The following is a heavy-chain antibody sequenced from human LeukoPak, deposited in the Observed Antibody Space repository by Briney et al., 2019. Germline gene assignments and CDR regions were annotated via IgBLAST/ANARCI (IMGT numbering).Heavy chain of an antibody. CDR3: ARISDHNWYFDL. Sequence: ASVRVSCKASGYPFTTYDINWLRRAPGQGLEWMGWMNPSSGYTGYSQKFQGRVTMTRNTSITTAYMELSSLRSEDTAVYYCARISDHNWYFDLWGRGTLVTVSS. D-gene: IGHD1-14*01. CDR2: MNPSSGYT. V-gene: IGHV1-8*01. J-gene: IGHJ2*01. CDR1: GYPFTTYD.